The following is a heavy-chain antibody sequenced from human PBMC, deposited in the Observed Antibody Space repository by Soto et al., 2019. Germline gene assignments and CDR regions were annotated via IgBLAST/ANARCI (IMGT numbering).Heavy chain of an antibody. CDR3: AHRRGGYNWDDAHFDY. V-gene: IGHV2-5*02. CDR1: GFSLSTTGVG. D-gene: IGHD1-20*01. CDR2: AYWDDDN. Sequence: QITLKESGPTLVKPTQTLTLTCSFSGFSLSTTGVGVGWIRQPPGKALEWLGFAYWDDDNRYSPSLKSRLTIPKATPGNQVVLTMTNRDPVDTATYFCAHRRGGYNWDDAHFDYWGQGTLVTVSS. J-gene: IGHJ4*02.